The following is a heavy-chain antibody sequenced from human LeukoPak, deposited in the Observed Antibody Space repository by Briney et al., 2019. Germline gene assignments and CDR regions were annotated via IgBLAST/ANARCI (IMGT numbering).Heavy chain of an antibody. J-gene: IGHJ4*02. V-gene: IGHV4-39*07. CDR2: IYYSGST. D-gene: IGHD6-13*01. CDR3: ARDSSSSWPNFDY. CDR1: GGSISSSSYY. Sequence: SETLSLTCTVSGGSISSSSYYWGWIRQPPGKGLEWIGSIYYSGSTYYNPSLKSRVTTSVDKSKNQFSLKLSSVTAADTAVYYCARDSSSSWPNFDYWGQGTLVTVSS.